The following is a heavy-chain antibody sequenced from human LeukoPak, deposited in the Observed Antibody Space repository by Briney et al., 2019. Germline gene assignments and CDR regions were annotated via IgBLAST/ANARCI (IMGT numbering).Heavy chain of an antibody. D-gene: IGHD3-22*01. V-gene: IGHV1-2*02. CDR3: ARPSTYYYDSSGHGAFDI. CDR1: GYTFTGYY. CDR2: INPNSGGT. Sequence: ASVKVSCKASGYTFTGYYMHWVRQAPGQGLEWMGWINPNSGGTNYAQKFQGRVTMTRDTSISTAYMELSRLRSEDTAVYYCARPSTYYYDSSGHGAFDIWGQGTMVTVSS. J-gene: IGHJ3*02.